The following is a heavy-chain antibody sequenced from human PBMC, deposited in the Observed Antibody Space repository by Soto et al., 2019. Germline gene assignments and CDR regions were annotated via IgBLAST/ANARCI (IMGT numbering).Heavy chain of an antibody. V-gene: IGHV4-30-2*06. CDR1: GGSISSGVYS. Sequence: LSLTCTFSGGSISSGVYSWTWIRQSPGKGLEWIGYTYQSGSAYYNPSLKSRVTISVDRSKNQFSLNLTSVTAADTAVYYCARDYYGMDAWGQGATVTVSS. CDR3: ARDYYGMDA. J-gene: IGHJ6*02. CDR2: TYQSGSA.